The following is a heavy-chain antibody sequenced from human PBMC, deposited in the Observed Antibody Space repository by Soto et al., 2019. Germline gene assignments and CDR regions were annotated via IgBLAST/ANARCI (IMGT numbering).Heavy chain of an antibody. J-gene: IGHJ3*02. V-gene: IGHV1-69*13. CDR3: AKEGFRYSQAYYI. D-gene: IGHD5-18*01. Sequence: SVKVSCKASGGTFSSYAISWVRQAPGQGLEWMGGIIPIFGTANYAQKFQGRVTITADESTSTAYMELSSLRSEDTAVYYCAKEGFRYSQAYYIWGQGTMVTVSS. CDR1: GGTFSSYA. CDR2: IIPIFGTA.